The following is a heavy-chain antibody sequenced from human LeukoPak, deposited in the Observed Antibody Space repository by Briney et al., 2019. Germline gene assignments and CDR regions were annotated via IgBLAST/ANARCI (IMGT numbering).Heavy chain of an antibody. CDR1: GFTFSSYA. CDR3: AKVPWVSVVVPAAPFDY. Sequence: GGSLRLSCAASGFTFSSYAMSWVRQAPGKGLEWVSAISGSGGSTYYADYVKGRFTISRDNSKNTLYLQMNSLRAEDRAVYYCAKVPWVSVVVPAAPFDYWGQGTLVTVSS. J-gene: IGHJ4*02. V-gene: IGHV3-23*01. D-gene: IGHD2-2*01. CDR2: ISGSGGST.